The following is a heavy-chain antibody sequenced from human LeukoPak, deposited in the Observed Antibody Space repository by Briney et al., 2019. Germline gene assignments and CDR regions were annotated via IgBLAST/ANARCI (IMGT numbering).Heavy chain of an antibody. J-gene: IGHJ4*02. Sequence: PGRSLRLSCAASGFTFGSNGMHWVRQAPGKGLEWVAVIWHDGSNKYYSDPVKGRFTISRDNSKNTLYLQMNSLRVEDTAVYYCARDGSSGYLHFDFWGQGTLVTVSS. CDR2: IWHDGSNK. CDR3: ARDGSSGYLHFDF. CDR1: GFTFGSNG. D-gene: IGHD3-22*01. V-gene: IGHV3-33*01.